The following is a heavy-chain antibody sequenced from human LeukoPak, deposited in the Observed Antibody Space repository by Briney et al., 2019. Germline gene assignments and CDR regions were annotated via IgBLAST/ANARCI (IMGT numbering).Heavy chain of an antibody. D-gene: IGHD1-26*01. Sequence: SETLSLTCTVSGYSISSGYYWGWIRQPPGKGLEWIGSIYHSGSTYYNPSLKSRVTISVDTSKNQFSLKLSSVTAADTAVYYCAIIVGATRYFDYWGQGTLVTVSS. V-gene: IGHV4-38-2*02. J-gene: IGHJ4*02. CDR3: AIIVGATRYFDY. CDR1: GYSISSGYY. CDR2: IYHSGST.